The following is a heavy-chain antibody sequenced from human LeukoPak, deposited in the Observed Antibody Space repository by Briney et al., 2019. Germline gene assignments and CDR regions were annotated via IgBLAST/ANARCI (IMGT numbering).Heavy chain of an antibody. CDR2: IYYSGST. J-gene: IGHJ4*02. CDR3: AKSGGYGLIDY. V-gene: IGHV4-39*01. CDR1: GGSISSSSYY. D-gene: IGHD1-26*01. Sequence: SETLSLTCTVSGGSISSSSYYWGWIRQPPGKGLEWIGSIYYSGSTYYNPSLKSRVTISIETSKNQISLRLNSVTAADTAMYYCAKSGGYGLIDYWGQGTLVTVSS.